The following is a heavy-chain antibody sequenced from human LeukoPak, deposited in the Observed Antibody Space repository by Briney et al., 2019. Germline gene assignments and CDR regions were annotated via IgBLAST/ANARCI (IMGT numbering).Heavy chain of an antibody. J-gene: IGHJ6*02. V-gene: IGHV3-74*01. Sequence: PGGSLRLSCAASGLTFSSYWMHWVRQAPGKGLVWVSRINSDGSRTDYADSVKGRFTISRDNAKNTLYLQMNSLRVEDTAVYYCVREETTVSHYGMDVWGQGTTVTVSS. CDR1: GLTFSSYW. D-gene: IGHD4-17*01. CDR3: VREETTVSHYGMDV. CDR2: INSDGSRT.